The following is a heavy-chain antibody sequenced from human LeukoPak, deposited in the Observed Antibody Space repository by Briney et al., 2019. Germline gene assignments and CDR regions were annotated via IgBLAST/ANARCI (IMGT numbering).Heavy chain of an antibody. V-gene: IGHV3-7*01. Sequence: GGSLRLSCAASGFTFSYWMSWVCQAPGKGLEWVANIKQDGSEKYYVDSVKGRFTISRDNAKNSLYLQMNSLRAEDTAVYYCATSAVITIFGVVIHNYFDYWGQGTLVTVSS. CDR2: IKQDGSEK. CDR3: ATSAVITIFGVVIHNYFDY. D-gene: IGHD3-3*01. CDR1: GFTFSYW. J-gene: IGHJ4*02.